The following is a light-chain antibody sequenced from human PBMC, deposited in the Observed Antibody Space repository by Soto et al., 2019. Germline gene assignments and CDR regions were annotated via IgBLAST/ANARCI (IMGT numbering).Light chain of an antibody. CDR2: EVS. V-gene: IGLV2-14*01. CDR1: SSVVGGYDY. Sequence: QSALTQPASVSGSPGQSITISCTGTSSVVGGYDYVSWYQQHPGKAPKLMISEVSNRPSGVSNRFSGSKSGNTASLTISGLQAEDEADYYCSSYTSSSTYVFGTGTKGTVL. CDR3: SSYTSSSTYV. J-gene: IGLJ1*01.